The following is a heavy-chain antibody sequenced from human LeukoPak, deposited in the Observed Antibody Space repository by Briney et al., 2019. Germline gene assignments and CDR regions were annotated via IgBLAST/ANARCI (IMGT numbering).Heavy chain of an antibody. CDR2: IYYSGST. CDR3: ARVQYDSSGYYLDY. CDR1: GGSISSGGYY. Sequence: PSQTLSHTCTVSGGSISSGGYYWSWIRQHPGKGLEWIGYIYYSGSTYYNPSLKSRVTISVDTSKNQFSLKLSSVTAADTAVYYCARVQYDSSGYYLDYWGQGTLVTVSS. J-gene: IGHJ4*02. V-gene: IGHV4-31*03. D-gene: IGHD3-22*01.